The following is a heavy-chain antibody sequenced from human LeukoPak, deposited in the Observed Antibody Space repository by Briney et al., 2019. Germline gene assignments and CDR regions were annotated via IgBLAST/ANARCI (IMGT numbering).Heavy chain of an antibody. CDR1: GYTFTKYY. CDR3: ARGATIATFDY. V-gene: IGHV1-46*01. J-gene: IGHJ4*02. Sequence: ASVKVSCKASGYTFTKYYIHWVRQAPGQGLEWMGLINPGGDNTNYAQNFQGRVTMTRDTSTSTVYMELSSLRSEDTAVYYCARGATIATFDYWGQGTLVTVSS. CDR2: INPGGDNT. D-gene: IGHD5-12*01.